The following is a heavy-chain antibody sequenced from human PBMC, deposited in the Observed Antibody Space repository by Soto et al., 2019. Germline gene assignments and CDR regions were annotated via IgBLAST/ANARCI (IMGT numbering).Heavy chain of an antibody. CDR3: TRVGGSVSGMDV. Sequence: GGSLRLSCAASGFTFSIYWMHWVRQAPGKGPVWVSRIDNAGSSARYADSVKGRFTISRDNAKNTVYLQMNSLRAEDTAVYYCTRVGGSVSGMDVWGQGTKVTVSS. CDR2: IDNAGSSA. V-gene: IGHV3-74*01. D-gene: IGHD1-26*01. J-gene: IGHJ6*02. CDR1: GFTFSIYW.